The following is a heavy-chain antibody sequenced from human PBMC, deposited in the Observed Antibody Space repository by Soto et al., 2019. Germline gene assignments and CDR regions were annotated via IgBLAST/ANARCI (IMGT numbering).Heavy chain of an antibody. CDR2: IYYSGST. V-gene: IGHV4-61*01. J-gene: IGHJ5*02. Sequence: SETLSLTCTVSGGSVSSGSYYWSWIRQPPGKGLEWIGYIYYSGSTNYNPSLKSRVTISVDTSKNQFSLKLSSVTAADTAVYYCARDPDVGWFDPWGQGTLVTVSS. CDR3: ARDPDVGWFDP. CDR1: GGSVSSGSYY.